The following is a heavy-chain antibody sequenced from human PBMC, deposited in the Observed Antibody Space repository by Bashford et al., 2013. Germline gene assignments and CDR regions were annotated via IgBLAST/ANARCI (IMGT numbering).Heavy chain of an antibody. CDR2: IIPIFGNT. V-gene: IGHV1-18*01. J-gene: IGHJ4*02. D-gene: IGHD1-14*01. CDR1: GGTFSSYA. Sequence: ASVKVSCKASGGTFSSYAISWVRQAPGQGLEWMGGIIPIFGNTNYAQKLQGRVTMTTDTSTSTAYMELRSLRSDDTAVYYCARALDNRVPRWWFDYWGQGTLVTVSS. CDR3: ARALDNRVPRWWFDY.